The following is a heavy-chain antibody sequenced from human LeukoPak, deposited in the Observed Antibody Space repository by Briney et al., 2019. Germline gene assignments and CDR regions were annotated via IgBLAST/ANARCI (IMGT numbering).Heavy chain of an antibody. V-gene: IGHV1-24*01. Sequence: GASVTVSCKVSGYTLTEVSMHWVRQAPGKGLEWMGGFDPEDGETVYAQKFQGRITMTEDTSTDTAYMELSSLRSEDTAVYYCATDLNLAGVWGQGTTVTVSS. CDR1: GYTLTEVS. CDR3: ATDLNLAGV. D-gene: IGHD6-19*01. CDR2: FDPEDGET. J-gene: IGHJ6*02.